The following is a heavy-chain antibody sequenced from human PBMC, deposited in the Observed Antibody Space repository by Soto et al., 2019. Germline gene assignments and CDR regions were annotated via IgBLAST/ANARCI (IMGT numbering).Heavy chain of an antibody. CDR3: ARDGGRHSGGIDY. J-gene: IGHJ4*02. Sequence: QVQLVQSGAEVKKHGSSVKVSCKASGGTFSSYSINWVRHAPGQGLEWMGEIIPIFGTANYAQKFQGRVTITADESTSTAYMDLSSLRSEDTAVYYCARDGGRHSGGIDYWGQGTLVTVSS. CDR2: IIPIFGTA. D-gene: IGHD1-26*01. V-gene: IGHV1-69*01. CDR1: GGTFSSYS.